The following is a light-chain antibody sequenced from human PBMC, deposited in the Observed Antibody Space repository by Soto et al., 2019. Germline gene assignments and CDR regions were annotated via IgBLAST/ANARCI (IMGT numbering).Light chain of an antibody. J-gene: IGKJ3*01. Sequence: DIQMTQSPSSLSASVGDRVTISCRASQDINNYLAWYQQKPGKAPKLLIYAASTLQSGFPSRFSGSGSGTAFTLTISSLQPEDVATYYCQRHNSAPPVTFGPGTKVD. CDR3: QRHNSAPPVT. CDR2: AAS. CDR1: QDINNY. V-gene: IGKV1-27*01.